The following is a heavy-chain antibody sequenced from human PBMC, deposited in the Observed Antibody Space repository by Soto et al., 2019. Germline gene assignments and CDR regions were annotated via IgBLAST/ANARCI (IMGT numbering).Heavy chain of an antibody. D-gene: IGHD4-4*01. Sequence: NPSETLSLTCTVSGGSISSYYWSWIRQPPGKGLEWIGYIYYSGSTNYNPSLKSRVTISVDTSKNQFSLKLSSVTAADTAVYYCARDSRTVSASYYYYYYGMDVWGQGTTVTVSS. V-gene: IGHV4-59*01. J-gene: IGHJ6*02. CDR1: GGSISSYY. CDR3: ARDSRTVSASYYYYYYGMDV. CDR2: IYYSGST.